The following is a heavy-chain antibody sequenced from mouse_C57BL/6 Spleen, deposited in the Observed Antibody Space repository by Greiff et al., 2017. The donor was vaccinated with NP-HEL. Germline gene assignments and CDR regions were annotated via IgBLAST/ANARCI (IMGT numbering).Heavy chain of an antibody. Sequence: VQLQQPGAELVKPGASVKLSCKASGYTFTSYWMHWVKQRPGQGLEWIGMIHPNSGSTNYNEKFKSKATLTVDKSSSTAYMQLSSLTSEDSAVYYCARSEDDYDGYFDVWGTGTTVTVSS. J-gene: IGHJ1*03. D-gene: IGHD2-4*01. CDR3: ARSEDDYDGYFDV. V-gene: IGHV1-64*01. CDR1: GYTFTSYW. CDR2: IHPNSGST.